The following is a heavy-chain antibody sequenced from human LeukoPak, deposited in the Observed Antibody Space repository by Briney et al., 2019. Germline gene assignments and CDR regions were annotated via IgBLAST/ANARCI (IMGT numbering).Heavy chain of an antibody. D-gene: IGHD1-26*01. J-gene: IGHJ4*02. CDR3: AKGRYSGSQRDYFDY. CDR1: GFTSDDYA. V-gene: IGHV3-9*02. CDR2: ISWNSGSI. Sequence: PGGSLRLSCAASGFTSDDYAMHWVRQAPGKGLEWVSGISWNSGSIGYADSVKGRFTISRDNAKNSLYLQMNSLRAEDTALYYCAKGRYSGSQRDYFDYWGQGTLVTVSS.